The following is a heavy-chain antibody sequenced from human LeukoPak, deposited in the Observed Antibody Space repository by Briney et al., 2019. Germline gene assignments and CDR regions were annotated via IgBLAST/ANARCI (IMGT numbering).Heavy chain of an antibody. CDR3: AKDMSLDYYYYYMDV. CDR1: GFTFDDYA. V-gene: IGHV3-9*01. J-gene: IGHJ6*03. CDR2: ISWNSGSI. Sequence: GGSLRLSCAASGFTFDDYAMHWVRQAPGKGLEWVSGISWNSGSIGYADSVKGRFTISRDNAKNSLYLQINSLRAEDTALYYCAKDMSLDYYYYYMDVWGKGTTVTVSS. D-gene: IGHD3-16*02.